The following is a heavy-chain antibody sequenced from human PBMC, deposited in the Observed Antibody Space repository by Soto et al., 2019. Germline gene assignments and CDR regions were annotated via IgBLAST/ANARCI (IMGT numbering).Heavy chain of an antibody. CDR2: ISWNSGSI. Sequence: EVQLVESGGGLVQPGRSLRLSCAASGCTFDDYAMHWVRQAPGKGLEWVSGISWNSGSIGYADSVKGRFTISRDNAKNSLYLQMNSLRAEDTALYYCAKVAVAGHFDYWGQGTLVTVSS. CDR3: AKVAVAGHFDY. CDR1: GCTFDDYA. V-gene: IGHV3-9*01. J-gene: IGHJ4*02. D-gene: IGHD6-19*01.